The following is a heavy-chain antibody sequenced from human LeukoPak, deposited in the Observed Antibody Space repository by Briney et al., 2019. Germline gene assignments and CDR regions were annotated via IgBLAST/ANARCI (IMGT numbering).Heavy chain of an antibody. CDR2: IIPILGIA. D-gene: IGHD3-22*01. CDR1: GFTFSSYA. J-gene: IGHJ4*02. Sequence: GGSLRLSCAASGFTFSSYAISWVRQAPGQGLEWMGRIIPILGIANYAQKFQGRVTITADKSTSTAYMELSSLRSEDTAVYYCARDPYYYDSSGTWVGYWGQGTLVTVSS. CDR3: ARDPYYYDSSGTWVGY. V-gene: IGHV1-69*04.